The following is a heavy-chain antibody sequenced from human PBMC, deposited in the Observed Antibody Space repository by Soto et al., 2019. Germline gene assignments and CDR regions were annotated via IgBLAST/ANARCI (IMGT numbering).Heavy chain of an antibody. CDR1: GGTFSSYA. V-gene: IGHV1-69*12. CDR3: ARDREAVAGTWWFDP. D-gene: IGHD6-19*01. J-gene: IGHJ5*02. Sequence: QVQLVQSGAEVKKPGSSVKVSCKASGGTFSSYAISWVRQAPGQGLEWMGGIIPIFGTANYAQKFQGRVTITADESTSTGYMELSSRRSEDRAVYYCARDREAVAGTWWFDPWGQGTLVTVSS. CDR2: IIPIFGTA.